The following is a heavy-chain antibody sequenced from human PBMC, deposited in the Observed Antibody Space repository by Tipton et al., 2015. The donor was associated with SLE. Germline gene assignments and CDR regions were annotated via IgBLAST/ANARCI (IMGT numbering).Heavy chain of an antibody. D-gene: IGHD3-22*01. Sequence: SLRLSCAAPGFTFSIYWMTWVRQAPGKGLDWVANINEDGSVRHYAHSVKGRFTVSRDNSKDTLDLQMNSLTAEDTAVYYCAKGPRYFYESSGYITHWGQGTLVTVSS. CDR3: AKGPRYFYESSGYITH. J-gene: IGHJ4*02. CDR1: GFTFSIYW. CDR2: INEDGSVR. V-gene: IGHV3-7*03.